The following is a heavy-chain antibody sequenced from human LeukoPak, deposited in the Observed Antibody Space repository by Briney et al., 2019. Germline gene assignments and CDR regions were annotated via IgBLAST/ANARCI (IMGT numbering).Heavy chain of an antibody. D-gene: IGHD3-9*01. CDR1: GFTFSSYW. J-gene: IGHJ5*02. Sequence: GGSLRLSCAASGFTFSSYWMHWVRQAPGKGLVWVSRINREGRTTRYADSVRGRFKISRYNAKKTRYLQMICLRAEDTAVYYCARETYYDILTGHPGGWFDPWGQGTLVTVSS. V-gene: IGHV3-74*01. CDR3: ARETYYDILTGHPGGWFDP. CDR2: INREGRTT.